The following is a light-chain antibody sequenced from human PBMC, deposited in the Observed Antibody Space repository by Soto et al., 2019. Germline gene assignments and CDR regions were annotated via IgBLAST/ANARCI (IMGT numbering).Light chain of an antibody. CDR3: QQYNSYSLWT. Sequence: DIQMTQSPSTLSASVGDRVTITCRAGQSISSWLAWYQQKPGKAPKLLIYDASRLKSGVPSRFRGSGSGTEFNLTISSLQPDDFATYYCQQYNSYSLWTFGQGTKVEIK. J-gene: IGKJ1*01. CDR1: QSISSW. CDR2: DAS. V-gene: IGKV1-5*01.